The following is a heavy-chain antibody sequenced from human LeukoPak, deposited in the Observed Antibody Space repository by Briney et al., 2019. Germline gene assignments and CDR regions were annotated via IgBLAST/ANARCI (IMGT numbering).Heavy chain of an antibody. J-gene: IGHJ6*02. CDR3: AKAGLTVPYDDGMDV. CDR2: ISSSGGST. D-gene: IGHD4-11*01. CDR1: GFTFSSYA. V-gene: IGHV3-23*01. Sequence: GGSLRLSCAASGFTFSSYAMSCVRQAPGKGLEWVSAISSSGGSTYFAYSVKRRFTISRDNSKNTLYLQMNSLRVDDTAVYYCAKAGLTVPYDDGMDVWGQRTTVTVSS.